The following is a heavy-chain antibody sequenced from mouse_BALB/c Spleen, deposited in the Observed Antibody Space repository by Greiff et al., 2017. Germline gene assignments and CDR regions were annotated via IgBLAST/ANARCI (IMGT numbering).Heavy chain of an antibody. D-gene: IGHD2-3*01. CDR1: GFNIKDTY. Sequence: EVKLVESGAELVKPGASVKLSCTASGFNIKDTYMHWVKQRPEQGLEWIGRIDPANGNTKYDPKFQGKATITADTSSNTAYLQLSSLTSEDTAVYYCARDYDGYLDYWGQVTTLTVSS. J-gene: IGHJ2*01. CDR3: ARDYDGYLDY. V-gene: IGHV14-3*02. CDR2: IDPANGNT.